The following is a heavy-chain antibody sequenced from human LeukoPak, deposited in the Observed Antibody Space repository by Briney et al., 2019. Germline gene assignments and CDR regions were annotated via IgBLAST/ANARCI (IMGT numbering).Heavy chain of an antibody. J-gene: IGHJ4*02. CDR3: ARDLAARSEGTDY. D-gene: IGHD1-26*01. V-gene: IGHV3-33*01. Sequence: PGGSLRLSCAASGFTFSSYGMHWIRQAPGKGLEWVAVIWYDGSNKYYADSVKGRFTISRDNSKNTLYLQMNSLRAEDTAVYYCARDLAARSEGTDYWGQGTLVTVSS. CDR2: IWYDGSNK. CDR1: GFTFSSYG.